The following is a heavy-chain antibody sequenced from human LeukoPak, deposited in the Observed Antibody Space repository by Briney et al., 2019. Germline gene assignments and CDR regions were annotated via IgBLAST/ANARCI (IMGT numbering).Heavy chain of an antibody. D-gene: IGHD3-10*01. CDR1: GYTFTGYY. CDR3: ARDKTQHYLDDY. J-gene: IGHJ4*02. Sequence: GASVTVSCKASGYTFTGYYTHWVRQAPGQGLEWMGWINPNSGGTNYAQKFQGRVTMTRDTSISTAYMELSRLRSDDTAVYYCARDKTQHYLDDYWGQGTLVTVSS. V-gene: IGHV1-2*02. CDR2: INPNSGGT.